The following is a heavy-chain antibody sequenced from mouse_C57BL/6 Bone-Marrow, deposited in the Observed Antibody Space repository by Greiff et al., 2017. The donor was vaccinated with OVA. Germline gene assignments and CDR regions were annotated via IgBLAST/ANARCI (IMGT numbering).Heavy chain of an antibody. V-gene: IGHV1-64*01. CDR3: AREDYYSNYED. Sequence: VQLQQPGAELVKPGASVKLSCKASGYTFTSYWMHWVKQRPGQGLEWIGMINPNSGSTNYNEKFKSKATLTVDKSSSTAYMQLSSLTSEDSAVYYCAREDYYSNYEDWGQGTTLTVSS. CDR2: INPNSGST. J-gene: IGHJ2*01. D-gene: IGHD2-5*01. CDR1: GYTFTSYW.